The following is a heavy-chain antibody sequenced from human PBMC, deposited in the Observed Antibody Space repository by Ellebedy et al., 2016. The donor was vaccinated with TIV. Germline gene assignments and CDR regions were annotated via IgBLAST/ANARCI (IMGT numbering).Heavy chain of an antibody. J-gene: IGHJ3*02. D-gene: IGHD5-24*01. CDR1: GFTFSSYA. Sequence: PGGSLRLSCAVSGFTFSSYAMSWVRQAPGKGLEWVSSLSGSGGSTYYADSVKGRFTISRDNSKNTLYLHMKSLRAEDTAVYYCARPWVEMATIGDAFDIWGQGTMVTVSS. CDR2: LSGSGGST. CDR3: ARPWVEMATIGDAFDI. V-gene: IGHV3-23*01.